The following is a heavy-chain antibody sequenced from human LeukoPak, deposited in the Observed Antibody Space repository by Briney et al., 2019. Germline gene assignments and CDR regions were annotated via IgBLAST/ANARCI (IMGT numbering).Heavy chain of an antibody. CDR2: VYYSGST. J-gene: IGHJ4*02. CDR3: ARHAGGYQPPDY. Sequence: SETLSLTCTVSGGSISSYYWSWIRQPPGKGLEWIGYVYYSGSTNYNPSLKSRVTISVDTSKNQFSLNLSSVTAADTAVYYCARHAGGYQPPDYWGQGTLVTVSS. V-gene: IGHV4-59*08. D-gene: IGHD5-12*01. CDR1: GGSISSYY.